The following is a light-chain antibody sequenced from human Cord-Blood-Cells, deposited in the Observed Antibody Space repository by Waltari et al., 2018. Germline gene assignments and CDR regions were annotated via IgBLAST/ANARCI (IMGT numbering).Light chain of an antibody. Sequence: QSVLTQPPSASGTPGQRVTIPCSGSSSTIGNNTVHWYQQLPGTAPKLLIYSNNQRPSGVPDRFSGSKSGTSASLAISGLQSEDEAEYYCAAWDDSLNGWVFGGGTKLTVL. CDR1: SSTIGNNT. CDR3: AAWDDSLNGWV. V-gene: IGLV1-44*01. CDR2: SNN. J-gene: IGLJ3*02.